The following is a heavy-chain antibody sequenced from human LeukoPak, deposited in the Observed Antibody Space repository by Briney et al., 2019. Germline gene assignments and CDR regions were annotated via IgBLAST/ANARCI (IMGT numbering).Heavy chain of an antibody. V-gene: IGHV4-30-4*01. CDR3: ARERILTGEYYFDY. D-gene: IGHD3-9*01. CDR2: IYYSGGT. Sequence: SETLSLTCTVSGGSISSGDYYWSWIRQPPGKGLEWIGYIYYSGGTYYNPSLKSRVTISVDTSKNQFSLKLSSVTAADTAVYYCARERILTGEYYFDYWGQGTLVTVSS. J-gene: IGHJ4*02. CDR1: GGSISSGDYY.